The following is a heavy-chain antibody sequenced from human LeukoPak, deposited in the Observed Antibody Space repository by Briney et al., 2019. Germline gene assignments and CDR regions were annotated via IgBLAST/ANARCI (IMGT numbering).Heavy chain of an antibody. V-gene: IGHV4-34*01. J-gene: IGHJ4*02. CDR1: GGSFSGYY. Sequence: PSETLSLTCAVYGGSFSGYYWSWIRQPPGKGLEWIGEINHSGSTNYNPSLKSRVTISVDTSKNQFSLKLSSVTAADTAVYYCARGNYYDSSGYYYYDYWGQGTLDTVSS. CDR2: INHSGST. D-gene: IGHD3-22*01. CDR3: ARGNYYDSSGYYYYDY.